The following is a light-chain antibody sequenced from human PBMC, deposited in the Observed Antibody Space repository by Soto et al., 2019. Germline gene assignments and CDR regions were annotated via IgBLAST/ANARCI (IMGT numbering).Light chain of an antibody. J-gene: IGKJ2*01. CDR2: RVS. CDR1: QSFVHSDGNTY. V-gene: IGKV2-30*02. Sequence: DVVLTQSPLSLPVTLGQPASISCTSSQSFVHSDGNTYLHWFQQRPGQSPRRLIYRVSTRDSGVPERISGGGSGTDFTLKISRVEAEDVGVYYCMEGTYWPNSFGQGTKLEIK. CDR3: MEGTYWPNS.